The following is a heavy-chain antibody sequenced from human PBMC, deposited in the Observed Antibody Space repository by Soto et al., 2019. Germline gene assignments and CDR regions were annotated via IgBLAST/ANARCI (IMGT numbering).Heavy chain of an antibody. Sequence: GGSLRLSCAASGYSIRTYWMSWVRQAPGKGLELVANVKQDGSEEYYVDSVKGRFTISRDNAKNSLYLQMNSLRAEDTAVYYCAREIVVARGASYFDYWGPGTLVTVSS. D-gene: IGHD2-2*01. CDR1: GYSIRTYW. J-gene: IGHJ4*02. CDR2: VKQDGSEE. V-gene: IGHV3-7*01. CDR3: AREIVVARGASYFDY.